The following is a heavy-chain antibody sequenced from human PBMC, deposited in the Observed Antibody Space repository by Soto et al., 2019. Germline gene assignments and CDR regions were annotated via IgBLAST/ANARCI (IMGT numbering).Heavy chain of an antibody. D-gene: IGHD3-3*01. CDR2: IYYSGST. V-gene: IGHV4-59*01. CDR1: GGSISSYY. J-gene: IGHJ1*01. Sequence: SETLSLTCTVSGGSISSYYWSWIRQPPGKGLEWIGYIYYSGSTNYNPSLKSRVTISVDTSKNQFSLKLSSVTAADTAVYYCASFADFWSAEPRGYFQHWGQGTLVTVSS. CDR3: ASFADFWSAEPRGYFQH.